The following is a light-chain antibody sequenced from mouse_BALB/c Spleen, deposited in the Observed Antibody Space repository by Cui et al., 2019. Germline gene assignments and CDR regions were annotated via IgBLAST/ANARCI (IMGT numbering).Light chain of an antibody. V-gene: IGKV4-80*01. Sequence: QIVLTQSPAIMSASLGEEITLTCSASPSVSYMHWYQQKSGTSPKLLIYSTTNLASGIPSRFSGSGSGTFYSLTISSVEAEDAADYYCHQWSSYPWTFGGGTELEIK. CDR3: HQWSSYPWT. CDR1: PSVSY. CDR2: STT. J-gene: IGKJ1*01.